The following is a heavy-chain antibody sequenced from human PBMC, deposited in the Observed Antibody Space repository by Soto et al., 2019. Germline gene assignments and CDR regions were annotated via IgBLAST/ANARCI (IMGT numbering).Heavy chain of an antibody. CDR2: ISYDGSNK. J-gene: IGHJ4*02. V-gene: IGHV3-30*18. CDR1: GFTFSSYG. CDR3: AKDRHLYYYDSSGYLDY. D-gene: IGHD3-22*01. Sequence: GGSLRLSCAASGFTFSSYGMHWVRQAPGKGLEWVAVISYDGSNKYYADSVKGRFTISRDNSKNTLYLQMNSLRAEDTAVYYCAKDRHLYYYDSSGYLDYWGQGTLVTVSS.